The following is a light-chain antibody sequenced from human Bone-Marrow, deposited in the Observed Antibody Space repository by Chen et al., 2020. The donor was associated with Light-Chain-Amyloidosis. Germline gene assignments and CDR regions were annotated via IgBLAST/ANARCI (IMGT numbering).Light chain of an antibody. CDR3: QQSSSTFYT. V-gene: IGKV1-39*01. CDR2: TAS. CDR1: QTIRNY. Sequence: DIQMTQSPSSLSASAGDRVTITCRANQTIRNYLHWYQQKPGKAPKLLIYTASSLRGGGPSRFSGSGSGTDFTLTINNLPPEDFATYYCQQSSSTFYTFGQGTKLE. J-gene: IGKJ2*01.